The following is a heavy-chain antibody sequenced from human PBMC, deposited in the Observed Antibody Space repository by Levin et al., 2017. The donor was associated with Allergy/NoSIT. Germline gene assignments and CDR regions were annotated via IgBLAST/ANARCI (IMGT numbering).Heavy chain of an antibody. D-gene: IGHD1-14*01. V-gene: IGHV5-51*01. CDR2: IHPGDSDD. CDR1: GYRFTDYW. Sequence: GGSLRLSCEGSGYRFTDYWIGWVRQTPGIGLEWMGIIHPGDSDDRYNPSFEGQVTVSADKSLNIAYLQWGSLKVSDTAMYYCARCRTISGPPDFFDYWGQGTLVTVSS. CDR3: ARCRTISGPPDFFDY. J-gene: IGHJ4*02.